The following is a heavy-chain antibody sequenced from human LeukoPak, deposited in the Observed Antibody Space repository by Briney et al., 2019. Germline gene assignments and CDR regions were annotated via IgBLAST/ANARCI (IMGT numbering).Heavy chain of an antibody. CDR1: GFTFRDYY. CDR2: IKQDGSEK. Sequence: GGSLRLSCAASGFTFRDYYMSWIRQAPGKGLEWVANIKQDGSEKYYVDSVKGRFTISRDNAKNSLYLQMNSLRAEDTAVYYCARGGRSSSWFKYWGQGTLVTVSS. D-gene: IGHD6-13*01. V-gene: IGHV3-7*01. CDR3: ARGGRSSSWFKY. J-gene: IGHJ4*02.